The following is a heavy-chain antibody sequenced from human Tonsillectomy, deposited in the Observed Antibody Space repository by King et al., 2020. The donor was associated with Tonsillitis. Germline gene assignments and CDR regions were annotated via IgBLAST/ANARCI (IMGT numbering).Heavy chain of an antibody. CDR2: VYTSGST. CDR3: ARDLPKQWLDVQSAFDI. D-gene: IGHD6-19*01. Sequence: QLQESGPGLVKPSQTLSLTCTVSGGSISSGSYYWTWIRQPAGKGLEWIGRVYTSGSTNYNPSLKSRVTISIDTSKNQFSLKLNSVTAADTAVYFCARDLPKQWLDVQSAFDIWGQGTMVTVSS. CDR1: GGSISSGSYY. V-gene: IGHV4-61*02. J-gene: IGHJ3*02.